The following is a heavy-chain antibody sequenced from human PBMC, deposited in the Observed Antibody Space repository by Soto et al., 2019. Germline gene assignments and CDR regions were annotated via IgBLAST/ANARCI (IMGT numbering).Heavy chain of an antibody. CDR1: GGSFKSGSYS. CDR2: VYHTGRT. D-gene: IGHD2-2*01. J-gene: IGHJ6*02. Sequence: SETLSLTCTVSGGSFKSGSYSWSWIRQPPGKGLEWIGYVYHTGRTSYNPSLKSRVSISIDTSKNQFSLNLDSVTAADTAVYYCAKSLSTAVNYGLDVWGQGTSVTVSS. V-gene: IGHV4-61*01. CDR3: AKSLSTAVNYGLDV.